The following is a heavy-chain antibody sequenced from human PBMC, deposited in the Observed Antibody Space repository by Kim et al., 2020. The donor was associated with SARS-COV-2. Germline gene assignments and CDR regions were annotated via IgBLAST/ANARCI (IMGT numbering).Heavy chain of an antibody. Sequence: GGSLRLSCGASGFTFGNYPMHWVRQAPGKGLEWVAVISCDGGSIGYADSVKGRFTVSRDKSKNSLYLHMKSLKVEETALYYCVKGRARTSVVDVLGQVT. D-gene: IGHD2-2*01. V-gene: IGHV3-30*18. CDR3: VKGRARTSVVDV. CDR1: GFTFGNYP. CDR2: ISCDGGSI. J-gene: IGHJ3*01.